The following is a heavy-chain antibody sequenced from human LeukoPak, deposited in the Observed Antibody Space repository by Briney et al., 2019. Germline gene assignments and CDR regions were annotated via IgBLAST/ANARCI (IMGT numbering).Heavy chain of an antibody. D-gene: IGHD3-22*01. CDR2: ISHDGREI. J-gene: IGHJ4*02. Sequence: GGSLRLSCAASGFTFSEYTMHWVRQAPSKGLEWVAVISHDGREIYYADSVKGRFTISRDDSMNTMYLQMNSLRAEDTALYYCASGRSDSGAYCYFGSWGQGTPVTVSS. CDR3: ASGRSDSGAYCYFGS. CDR1: GFTFSEYT. V-gene: IGHV3-30*03.